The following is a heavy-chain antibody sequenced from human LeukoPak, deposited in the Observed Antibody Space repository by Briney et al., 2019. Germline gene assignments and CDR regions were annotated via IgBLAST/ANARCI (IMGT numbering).Heavy chain of an antibody. CDR3: ARDGFSSSWYGRALDY. V-gene: IGHV3-33*01. D-gene: IGHD6-13*01. CDR2: IWYDGSNK. J-gene: IGHJ4*02. Sequence: GRSLRLSCAASGFSSYGMHWVRHAPGKGLAWVAVIWYDGSNKYYADSVTGRFSISRDNSKNTLYLQMNSVRAEDTAVYYCARDGFSSSWYGRALDYWGEGILVSVSS. CDR1: GFSSYG.